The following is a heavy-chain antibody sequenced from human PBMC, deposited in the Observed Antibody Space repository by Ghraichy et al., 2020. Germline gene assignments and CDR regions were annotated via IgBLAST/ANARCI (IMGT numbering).Heavy chain of an antibody. CDR2: MNPNSANT. CDR3: VRGPSGYSYGRADY. CDR1: GYIFTNFD. Sequence: ASVKVSCKASGYIFTNFDINWVRQAAGQGLEWMGWMNPNSANTGYAQKFQDRVTMTRDTSINTAYMELTSLTSEDTAVYYCVRGPSGYSYGRADYWGQGSLVTVSS. D-gene: IGHD5-18*01. J-gene: IGHJ4*02. V-gene: IGHV1-8*01.